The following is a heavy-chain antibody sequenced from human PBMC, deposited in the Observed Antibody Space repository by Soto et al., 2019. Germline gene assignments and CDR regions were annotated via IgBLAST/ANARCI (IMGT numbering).Heavy chain of an antibody. CDR2: INPSGGST. D-gene: IGHD3-3*01. V-gene: IGHV1-46*01. CDR3: ARDLPSITIFGVVTNNWFDP. CDR1: GYTFTSYY. J-gene: IGHJ5*02. Sequence: AASVKVSCKASGYTFTSYYMHWVRQAPGQGLEWMGIINPSGGSTSYAQKFQGRVTMTRDTSTSTVYMELSSLRSEDTAVYYCARDLPSITIFGVVTNNWFDPWGQGTLVTVSS.